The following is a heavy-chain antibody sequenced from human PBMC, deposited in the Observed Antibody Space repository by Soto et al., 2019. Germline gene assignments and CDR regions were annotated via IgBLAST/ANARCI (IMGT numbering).Heavy chain of an antibody. Sequence: QAQLQESGPGLVKPSGNLSLTCAVSGGSISSSNWWSWVRQPPGKGLEWIGEIYHSGSTNYNPSLKSRVTLSVDKAKTQFSLKLSSVTAADTAVSYCASLPATSDFDYWGQGTLVSVSS. D-gene: IGHD2-2*01. CDR2: IYHSGST. V-gene: IGHV4-4*02. J-gene: IGHJ4*02. CDR1: GGSISSSNW. CDR3: ASLPATSDFDY.